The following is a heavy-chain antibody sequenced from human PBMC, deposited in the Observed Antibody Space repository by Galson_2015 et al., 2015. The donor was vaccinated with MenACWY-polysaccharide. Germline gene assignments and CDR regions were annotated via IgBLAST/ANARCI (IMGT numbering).Heavy chain of an antibody. Sequence: LSLTCTVSGASISNNDNYWSWIRRPPGKGLEWIGYIHFTGRTFFNPSLKSRLTISVDTSKNQFSLKLTSVTAADTAIYYCARGFYDILTRYPKNFDYWGQGTLVTVSS. CDR3: ARGFYDILTRYPKNFDY. CDR1: GASISNNDNY. J-gene: IGHJ4*02. CDR2: IHFTGRT. D-gene: IGHD3-9*01. V-gene: IGHV4-30-4*08.